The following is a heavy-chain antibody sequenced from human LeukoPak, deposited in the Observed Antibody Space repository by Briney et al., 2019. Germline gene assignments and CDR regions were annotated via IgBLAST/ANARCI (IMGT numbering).Heavy chain of an antibody. V-gene: IGHV3-33*01. CDR1: GFTFSSYG. J-gene: IGHJ4*02. D-gene: IGHD6-19*01. CDR3: ARDGRAVAGYFDY. Sequence: GGSLRLSCAASGFTFSSYGMHWVRQAPGKGLEWVAVIWYDGSNKYYADSVKGRFTISRDNSKNTLYLQMNSLRAEDTAVYYCARDGRAVAGYFDYWGQGTLVTVSS. CDR2: IWYDGSNK.